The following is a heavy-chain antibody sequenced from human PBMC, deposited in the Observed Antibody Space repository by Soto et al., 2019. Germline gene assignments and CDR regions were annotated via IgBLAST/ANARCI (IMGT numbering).Heavy chain of an antibody. CDR3: ARVGRVYSSGWFDY. Sequence: EVQLVESGGDLVQPGGSLRLSCATSGFTFSSYWMYWVRQAPGKGLVWVSRINSDGSSTNYADSVKGRFTISRDNAKNQFYLQMNSLRAEDTAVYYCARVGRVYSSGWFDYWGQGTLVTVSA. V-gene: IGHV3-74*01. CDR2: INSDGSST. CDR1: GFTFSSYW. J-gene: IGHJ4*02. D-gene: IGHD6-19*01.